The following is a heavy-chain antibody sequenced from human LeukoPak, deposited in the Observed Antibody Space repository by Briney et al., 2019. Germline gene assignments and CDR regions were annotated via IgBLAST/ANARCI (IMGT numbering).Heavy chain of an antibody. Sequence: GRSLRLSCAASGFTFNSYAMKWVRQAPGKGLEWLAVVLSDGSDQYYGDSVQDRFTVSRDNSKNTLYLQMDNLRFEDTAVYYCARVSKPGWFDYYYMDVWGKGTTVIVSS. CDR3: ARVSKPGWFDYYYMDV. D-gene: IGHD3-10*01. V-gene: IGHV3-30*04. CDR1: GFTFNSYA. J-gene: IGHJ6*03. CDR2: VLSDGSDQ.